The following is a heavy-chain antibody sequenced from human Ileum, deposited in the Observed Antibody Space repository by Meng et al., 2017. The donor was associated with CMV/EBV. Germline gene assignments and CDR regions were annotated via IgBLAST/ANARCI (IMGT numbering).Heavy chain of an antibody. V-gene: IGHV3-53*01. CDR2: IYPDGTT. Sequence: GESLKISCAVSGVTVSTNYMSWVRQAPGKGLEWVSVIYPDGTTYCADSVKGRFTISRDNFKNMLYLQMNSLRAEDTALYYCARDSTSPGRWGSWGQGTLVTVSS. CDR3: ARDSTSPGRWGS. CDR1: GVTVSTNY. J-gene: IGHJ5*02. D-gene: IGHD1-26*01.